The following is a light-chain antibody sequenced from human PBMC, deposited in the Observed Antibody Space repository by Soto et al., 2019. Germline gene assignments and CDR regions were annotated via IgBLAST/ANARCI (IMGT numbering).Light chain of an antibody. V-gene: IGKV3-15*01. CDR1: QRVSSD. J-gene: IGKJ1*01. Sequence: IVMTQSPATLSVSPGERATLSCRASQRVSSDLAWYQQKPGQAPRLLIYRASTRATGVPARFSGSGSGTDFTLTVSSLQSEDSAVYYCQQFYDWRWTFGQGTKVEIK. CDR3: QQFYDWRWT. CDR2: RAS.